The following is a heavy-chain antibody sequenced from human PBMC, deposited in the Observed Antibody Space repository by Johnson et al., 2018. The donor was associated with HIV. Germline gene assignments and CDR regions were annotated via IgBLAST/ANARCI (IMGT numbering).Heavy chain of an antibody. CDR3: ARWGYSSSPLDAFDI. V-gene: IGHV3-20*04. CDR1: GFTFDDYG. Sequence: VQLVESGGGVVQPGRSLRLSCAASGFTFDDYGMSWVRQAPGQGLEWASGIHWNGGSTGYGDSVRGRFTISRDNAKNSPYLEMNSLRSEDAAVYYCARWGYSSSPLDAFDIWGQGTMVTVSS. CDR2: IHWNGGST. D-gene: IGHD6-6*01. J-gene: IGHJ3*02.